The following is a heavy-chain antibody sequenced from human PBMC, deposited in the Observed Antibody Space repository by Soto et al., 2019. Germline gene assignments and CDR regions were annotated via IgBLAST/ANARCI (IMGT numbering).Heavy chain of an antibody. J-gene: IGHJ4*02. D-gene: IGHD1-1*01. CDR3: AKDMGGTDPYYFHY. CDR2: ISWDGGIT. V-gene: IGHV3-43*01. CDR1: GFTLDDYT. Sequence: GGSLGLSCAASGFTLDDYTMHWVRQAPGKGLEWVSLISWDGGITYYSDSVKGRFTISRDNSKNSLYLQMNRLRTEDTAFYYCAKDMGGTDPYYFHYWGQGTLVTVSS.